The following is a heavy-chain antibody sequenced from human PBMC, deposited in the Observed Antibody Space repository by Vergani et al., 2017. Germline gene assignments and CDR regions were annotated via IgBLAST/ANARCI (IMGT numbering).Heavy chain of an antibody. J-gene: IGHJ3*02. CDR1: GYSISSGYY. V-gene: IGHV4-38-2*02. D-gene: IGHD1-26*01. CDR2: IYHSGST. CDR3: ARDVWGAGDAFDI. Sequence: QVGREESGPGLVKPSETLSLTCAVSGYSISSGYYWGWIRQPPGKGLEWIGSIYHSGSTYYTPSLKSRVTISVDTSKNQFSLKLSSVTAADTAVYYCARDVWGAGDAFDIWGQGTMVTVSS.